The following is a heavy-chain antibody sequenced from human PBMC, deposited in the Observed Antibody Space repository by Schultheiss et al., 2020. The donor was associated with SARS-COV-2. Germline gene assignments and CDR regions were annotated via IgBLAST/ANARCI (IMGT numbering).Heavy chain of an antibody. D-gene: IGHD3-3*01. CDR2: IYYSGST. V-gene: IGHV4-31*03. J-gene: IGHJ6*02. CDR3: ARTVLRFLEWLPRSGMDV. CDR1: GGSISSGGYY. Sequence: TLSLTCTVSGGSISSGGYYWSWIRQHPGKGLEWIGYIYYSGSTYYNPSLKSRVTISVDTSKNQFSLKLSSVTAADTAVYYCARTVLRFLEWLPRSGMDVWGQGTTVTVSS.